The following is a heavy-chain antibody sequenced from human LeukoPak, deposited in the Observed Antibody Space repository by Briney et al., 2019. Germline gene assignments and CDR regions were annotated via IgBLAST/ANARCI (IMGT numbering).Heavy chain of an antibody. CDR3: ARGEVGYNWNLFY. Sequence: GASVKVSCKASGYTFTGYHMHWVRQAPGQGLEWMGWINPNTGDTNYAQKFQGRVTMTRDTSISAAYMELRSLRSDDTAVYYCARGEVGYNWNLFYWGQGTLVTVSS. J-gene: IGHJ4*02. D-gene: IGHD1-7*01. CDR2: INPNTGDT. CDR1: GYTFTGYH. V-gene: IGHV1-2*02.